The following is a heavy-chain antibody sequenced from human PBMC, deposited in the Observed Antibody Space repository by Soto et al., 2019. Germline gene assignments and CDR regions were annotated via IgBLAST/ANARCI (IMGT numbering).Heavy chain of an antibody. V-gene: IGHV3-21*01. CDR1: EFTFRSYS. D-gene: IGHD1-1*01. J-gene: IGHJ6*02. CDR3: ARDTISRSNNYNYGVDV. CDR2: ISTSSDYI. Sequence: GSRRLSCTASEFTFRSYSINWVRQAPGKGLEWVSSISTSSDYIYYADSVKGRLTISRDNAKNSLYLQMNSLRAEDTAVYYCARDTISRSNNYNYGVDVWGQGTKVTVSS.